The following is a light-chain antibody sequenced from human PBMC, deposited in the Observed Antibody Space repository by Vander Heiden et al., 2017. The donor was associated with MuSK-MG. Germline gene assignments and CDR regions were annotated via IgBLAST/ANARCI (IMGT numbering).Light chain of an antibody. CDR3: QQRYIWPPIT. Sequence: EIVLTQSPATLSLSPGERATLSCRASQSVGTYLAWFQQKPGQAPRLLIYDASNRAAGIPARFSGSGSGTDFTLTISSLEPEDFAVYYCQQRYIWPPITFGQGTRLEIK. V-gene: IGKV3-11*01. CDR2: DAS. CDR1: QSVGTY. J-gene: IGKJ5*01.